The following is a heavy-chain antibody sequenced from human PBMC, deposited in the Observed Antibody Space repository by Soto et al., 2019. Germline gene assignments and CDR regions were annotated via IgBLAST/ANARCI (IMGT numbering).Heavy chain of an antibody. CDR2: IYYSGST. D-gene: IGHD5-12*01. Sequence: PSETLSLTCTVSGGSISSGGYYWSWIRHHPGKGLDWIGYIYYSGSTYYNPSLKSRVTISIDTSKNQFSLQLSSVTAADTAVYYCARAFDSGYDYYYYYGMEVWGQENTDTVPS. V-gene: IGHV4-31*03. CDR3: ARAFDSGYDYYYYYGMEV. CDR1: GGSISSGGYY. J-gene: IGHJ6*02.